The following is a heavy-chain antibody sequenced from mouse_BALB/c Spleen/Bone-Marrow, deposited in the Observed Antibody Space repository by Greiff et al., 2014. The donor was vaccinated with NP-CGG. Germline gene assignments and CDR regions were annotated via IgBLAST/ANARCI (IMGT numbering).Heavy chain of an antibody. CDR1: GFTFSSYT. CDR3: ARHGGSRGYYFDY. V-gene: IGHV5-12-2*01. J-gene: IGHJ2*01. Sequence: EVQGVESGGGLVQPGGSLKLSCAASGFTFSSYTISWVRQTPEKRLEWVAYISNGGGSTYYPDTVKGRFTISRDNAKNTLYLQMSSLKSEDTAMYYCARHGGSRGYYFDYWGQGTTLTVSS. D-gene: IGHD1-1*01. CDR2: ISNGGGST.